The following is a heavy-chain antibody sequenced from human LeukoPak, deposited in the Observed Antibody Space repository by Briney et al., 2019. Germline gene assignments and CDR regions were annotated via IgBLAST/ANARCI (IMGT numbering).Heavy chain of an antibody. J-gene: IGHJ6*02. CDR2: IYSGGST. D-gene: IGHD3-3*01. CDR1: GFTVSSNY. V-gene: IGHV3-66*02. Sequence: GGSLRLSCAASGFTVSSNYMSWVRQAPGKGLEWVSVIYSGGSTYYADSVEGRFTISRDNSKNTLYLQMNSLRAEDTAVYYCARGRYDTIFGVVINYYYYGMDVWGQGTTVTVSS. CDR3: ARGRYDTIFGVVINYYYYGMDV.